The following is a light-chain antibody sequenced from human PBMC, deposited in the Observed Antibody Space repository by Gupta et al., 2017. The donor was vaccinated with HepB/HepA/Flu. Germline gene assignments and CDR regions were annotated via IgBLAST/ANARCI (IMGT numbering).Light chain of an antibody. Sequence: DIHMTQSPATLSASVGDRVTITCRASQSISSWLAWYQLKPGKAPKLLIYKASTVESGIPSRFSGSGSGTDFTLTISSLQPEDFANYYCQHDINCPMTFGQGTKVEIK. CDR2: KAS. CDR1: QSISSW. J-gene: IGKJ1*01. CDR3: QHDINCPMT. V-gene: IGKV1-5*03.